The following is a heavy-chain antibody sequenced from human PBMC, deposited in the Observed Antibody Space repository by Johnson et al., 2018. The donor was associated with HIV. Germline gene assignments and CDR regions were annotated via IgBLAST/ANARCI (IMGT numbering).Heavy chain of an antibody. J-gene: IGHJ3*02. CDR3: ARDCRNSTSCLAFDI. Sequence: VQLVESGGGVVQPWRSLRLSCAASGFTFSSYPMHLVRQAPGKGLEWVAVISYDGSNKYYADSVKGRFTISRDNSKNTVFLQMNSLRAEDTALYYCARDCRNSTSCLAFDIWGQGTRVTVSS. CDR2: ISYDGSNK. CDR1: GFTFSSYP. V-gene: IGHV3-30*04. D-gene: IGHD2/OR15-2a*01.